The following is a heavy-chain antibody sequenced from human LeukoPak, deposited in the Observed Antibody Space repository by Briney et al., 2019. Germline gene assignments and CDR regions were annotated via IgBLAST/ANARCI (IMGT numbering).Heavy chain of an antibody. CDR2: ISYSGST. V-gene: IGHV4-39*01. CDR1: GGSISSSSYY. CDR3: ARLRGVGGRGVVNYYMDV. J-gene: IGHJ6*03. D-gene: IGHD3-10*01. Sequence: PSETLSLTCTVSGGSISSSSYYWGWIRQPPGKGLEWIGSISYSGSTYYNPSLKSRVTISVDTSKNQFSLKLSSVTAADTAVYYCARLRGVGGRGVVNYYMDVWGKGTTVTVSS.